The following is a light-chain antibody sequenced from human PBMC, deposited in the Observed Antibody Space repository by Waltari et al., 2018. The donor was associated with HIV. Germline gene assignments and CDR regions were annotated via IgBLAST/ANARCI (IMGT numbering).Light chain of an antibody. V-gene: IGLV3-21*04. CDR1: NIERKS. CDR2: YDS. CDR3: QVWDSSSDHVL. J-gene: IGLJ3*02. Sequence: SSVLTQPPSVSVAPGKTARITWWGKNIERKSVPWYQQKPGQAPALVIYYDSDRPSGIPERFSDSNSGDTATLTISRVGDGDEADYYCQVWDSSSDHVLFGGGTKLTVL.